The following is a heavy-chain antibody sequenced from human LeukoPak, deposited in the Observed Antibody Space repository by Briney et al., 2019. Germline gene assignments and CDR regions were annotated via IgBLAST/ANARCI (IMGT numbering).Heavy chain of an antibody. D-gene: IGHD3-10*01. CDR3: ARVEEGYGSGRRENYYYYYMDV. CDR2: IYYSGST. J-gene: IGHJ6*03. Sequence: PSQTLSLTCTVSGGSISSGSYYSSWIRQPAGKGLEWIVYIYYSGSTNYNTSLKSRVTISVDTSKNQFSLKLASVTAADTAVYYCARVEEGYGSGRRENYYYYYMDVWGKGTTVTFSS. CDR1: GGSISSGSYY. V-gene: IGHV4-61*10.